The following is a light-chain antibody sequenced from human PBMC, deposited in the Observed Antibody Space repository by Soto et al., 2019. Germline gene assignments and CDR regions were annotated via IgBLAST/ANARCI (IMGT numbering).Light chain of an antibody. CDR3: QQYGSSPPIT. J-gene: IGKJ5*01. Sequence: EIVLTQSPGTLSLSPGERATLYCRASQSVSNNYLAWYQQRPGQAPRLFIYGASNRATGIPDRFSGSGSGTDFALTISRLEPEDFAVYYCQQYGSSPPITFGQGTRLEIK. CDR1: QSVSNNY. CDR2: GAS. V-gene: IGKV3-20*01.